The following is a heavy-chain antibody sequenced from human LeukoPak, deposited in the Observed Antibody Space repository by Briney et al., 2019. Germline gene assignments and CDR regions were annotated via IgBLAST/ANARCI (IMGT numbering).Heavy chain of an antibody. V-gene: IGHV1-69*05. Sequence: SVKVSCKASGGTFSSYAISWVRQAPGQGLEWMGGIIPIFGTANYAQKFQGRVTITTDESTSTAYMELSSLRSEDTAVYYCARGPCCSGGSCYSADYWGQGTLVTVSS. J-gene: IGHJ4*02. CDR1: GGTFSSYA. CDR3: ARGPCCSGGSCYSADY. CDR2: IIPIFGTA. D-gene: IGHD2-15*01.